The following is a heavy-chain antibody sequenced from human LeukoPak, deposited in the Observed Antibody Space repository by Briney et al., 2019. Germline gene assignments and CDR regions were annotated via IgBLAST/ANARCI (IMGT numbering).Heavy chain of an antibody. Sequence: SETLFLTCTVSGGSISSGSYYWSWIRQPAGKGLEWIGRIYTSGSTNSNPSLKSRVTISVDTSKNQFSLKLSSVTAADTAVYYCARDGVGHDAFDIWGQGTMVTVSS. CDR2: IYTSGST. CDR1: GGSISSGSYY. V-gene: IGHV4-61*02. CDR3: ARDGVGHDAFDI. D-gene: IGHD1-26*01. J-gene: IGHJ3*02.